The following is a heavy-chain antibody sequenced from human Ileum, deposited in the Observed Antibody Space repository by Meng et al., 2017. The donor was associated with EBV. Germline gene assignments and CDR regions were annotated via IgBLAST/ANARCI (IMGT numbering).Heavy chain of an antibody. Sequence: EVQPVEDGGALVQPGGSLSLSCATSGIPFSHYWMHWVRQVPGKGLVWVSRTNEDGGFTTYADSVRGRFTISRDNTKNILYLQMDSLRAEDTAAYFCSRDLAGPYDDWGQGTLVTVSS. CDR1: GIPFSHYW. CDR2: TNEDGGFT. V-gene: IGHV3-74*01. CDR3: SRDLAGPYDD. J-gene: IGHJ4*02.